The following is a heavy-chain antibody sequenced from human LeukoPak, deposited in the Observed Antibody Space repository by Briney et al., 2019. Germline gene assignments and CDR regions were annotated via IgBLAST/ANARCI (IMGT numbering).Heavy chain of an antibody. CDR2: IKQDGSEK. D-gene: IGHD3-10*01. V-gene: IGHV3-7*04. CDR1: GFTFSTYW. Sequence: GGSLRLSCAASGFTFSTYWMSWVRQAPGKGLEWVANIKQDGSEKYYVDSVKGRFTISRDNAKNSLYLQMNSLRAEDTAVYYCARAITMVRGSFDYWGQGTLVTVSS. CDR3: ARAITMVRGSFDY. J-gene: IGHJ4*02.